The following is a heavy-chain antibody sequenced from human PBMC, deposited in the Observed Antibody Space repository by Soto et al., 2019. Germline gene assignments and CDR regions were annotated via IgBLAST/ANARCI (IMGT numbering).Heavy chain of an antibody. CDR3: VRYSGEKLSSS. D-gene: IGHD6-13*01. J-gene: IGHJ4*02. CDR1: GSTLSSYR. Sequence: SVKVSWRGSGSTLSSYRVNCVLQAPGQGLEWLGGIVPIHRTVDNAQQFQSRVTITADESPRTSYMELRSLKYQDTAVYYCVRYSGEKLSSSRGQGSLVTVSS. V-gene: IGHV1-69*13. CDR2: IVPIHRTV.